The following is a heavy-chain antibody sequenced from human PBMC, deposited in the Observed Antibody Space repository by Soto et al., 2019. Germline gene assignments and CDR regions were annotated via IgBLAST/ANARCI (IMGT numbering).Heavy chain of an antibody. CDR3: ARDGGRHSGGIEY. D-gene: IGHD1-26*01. CDR1: GGTFSSYS. J-gene: IGHJ4*02. CDR2: IIPIFGTA. Sequence: QVQLVQSGAEVKKPGSSVKVSCKASGGTFSSYSINWVRQAPGQGLEWMGEIIPIFGTANYAQKFQGRVTITADESTSTAYMELRSLTSEDTAVYYCARDGGRHSGGIEYWVQGALVTFSS. V-gene: IGHV1-69*01.